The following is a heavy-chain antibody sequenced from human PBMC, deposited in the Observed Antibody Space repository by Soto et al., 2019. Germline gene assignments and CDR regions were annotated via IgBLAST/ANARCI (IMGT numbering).Heavy chain of an antibody. D-gene: IGHD2-15*01. V-gene: IGHV3-30-3*01. Sequence: PGGSLRLSCAASGFTFSSYAMHWVRQAPGKGLEWVAVISYDGSNKYYADSVKGRFTISRDNSKNTLYLQMNSLRAEDTAVYYCARGLGVVVAATLDYWGQGTLVTVSS. CDR1: GFTFSSYA. CDR3: ARGLGVVVAATLDY. J-gene: IGHJ4*02. CDR2: ISYDGSNK.